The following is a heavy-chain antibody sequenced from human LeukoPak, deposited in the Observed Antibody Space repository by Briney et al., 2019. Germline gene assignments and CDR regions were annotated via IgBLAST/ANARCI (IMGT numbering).Heavy chain of an antibody. V-gene: IGHV3-9*01. CDR2: ISWNSGGI. Sequence: GGSLRLSCAASGFTFDDYAMHWVRQAPGKGLEWVSGISWNSGGIGYADSVKGRFTISRDNAKNSLYLQMNSLRAEDTALYYCAKTGYYYDSSGYSGYFDYWGQGTLVTVSS. D-gene: IGHD3-22*01. CDR3: AKTGYYYDSSGYSGYFDY. J-gene: IGHJ4*02. CDR1: GFTFDDYA.